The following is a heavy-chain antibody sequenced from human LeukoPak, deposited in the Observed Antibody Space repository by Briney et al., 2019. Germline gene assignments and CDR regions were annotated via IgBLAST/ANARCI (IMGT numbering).Heavy chain of an antibody. CDR3: ARDRPDYYDVTRVLDY. Sequence: GGSLRLSCAASGFTFSSYWMHWVCQAPGKGLVWVSRINSDGSSTSYADSVKGRFTISRDNAKNTLYLQMNSLRAEDTAVYYCARDRPDYYDVTRVLDYWGQGTLVTVSS. CDR2: INSDGSST. CDR1: GFTFSSYW. D-gene: IGHD3-22*01. J-gene: IGHJ4*02. V-gene: IGHV3-74*01.